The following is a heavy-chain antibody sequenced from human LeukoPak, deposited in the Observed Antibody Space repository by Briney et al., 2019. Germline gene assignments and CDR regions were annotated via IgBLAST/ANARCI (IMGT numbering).Heavy chain of an antibody. CDR2: IKSKTDGGTT. Sequence: GGSLRLSCTVSGFTFSNAWMSWVRQAPGKGLEWVGRIKSKTDGGTTDYAAPVKGRFTISRDDSKNTLYPQMNSLKTEDTAVYYCTTDLMVATYPWGQGTLVTVSS. V-gene: IGHV3-15*01. D-gene: IGHD5-12*01. CDR1: GFTFSNAW. CDR3: TTDLMVATYP. J-gene: IGHJ5*02.